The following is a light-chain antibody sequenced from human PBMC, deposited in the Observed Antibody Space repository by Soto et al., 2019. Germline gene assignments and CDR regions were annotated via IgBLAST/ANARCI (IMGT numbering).Light chain of an antibody. CDR1: QNIGNF. CDR3: QRYDNLHLT. Sequence: DIQMTQSPSSLSASVGDRVIITSQTSQNIGNFLNWYRHKPGKAPDLLIYDASNLETGVPSRFSGSGSGTHFTFTISSLQPEDIATYYCQRYDNLHLTFGGGTKVEIK. V-gene: IGKV1-33*01. J-gene: IGKJ4*01. CDR2: DAS.